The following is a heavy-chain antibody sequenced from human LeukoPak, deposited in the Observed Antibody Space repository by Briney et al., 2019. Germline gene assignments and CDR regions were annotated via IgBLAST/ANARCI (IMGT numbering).Heavy chain of an antibody. CDR1: GFTFSSDW. CDR3: VRDRPHNWFDP. D-gene: IGHD6-6*01. V-gene: IGHV3-74*01. CDR2: IDNDGSDT. Sequence: GGSLRLSCAASGFTFSSDWMSWVRQAPGKGLVWVSRIDNDGSDTTYADSVRGRFTISRDNAKNTLYLQMDSLRAEDTAVYYCVRDRPHNWFDPWGQGTLVTVSS. J-gene: IGHJ5*02.